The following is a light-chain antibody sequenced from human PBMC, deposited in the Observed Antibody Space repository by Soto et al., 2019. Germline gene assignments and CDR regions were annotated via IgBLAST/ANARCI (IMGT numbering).Light chain of an antibody. CDR3: AVWDDTLKAGV. J-gene: IGLJ3*02. CDR2: HNN. Sequence: QSVVTQPPSASGTPGQRVTISCSGSSSNVGSNTVDWYQLLPGTAPKLLIYHNNQRPSGVPDRLSGSKSGTSASLAISGLQSEDEADYYCAVWDDTLKAGVFGGGTKVTVL. CDR1: SSNVGSNT. V-gene: IGLV1-44*01.